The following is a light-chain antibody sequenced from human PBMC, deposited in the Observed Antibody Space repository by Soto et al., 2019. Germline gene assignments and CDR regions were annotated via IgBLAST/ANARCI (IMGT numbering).Light chain of an antibody. CDR2: DSS. CDR3: QQRKSRPLT. CDR1: QSVDYY. V-gene: IGKV3-11*01. J-gene: IGKJ4*01. Sequence: EIVLTQSPATLSLSPGERATLSCRACQSVDYYLAWYQQKPGQAPRLLIYDSSNRATDIPARFSGSGSGTDFTLTISSLEPEDFAVYYCQQRKSRPLTFGGGAKVESK.